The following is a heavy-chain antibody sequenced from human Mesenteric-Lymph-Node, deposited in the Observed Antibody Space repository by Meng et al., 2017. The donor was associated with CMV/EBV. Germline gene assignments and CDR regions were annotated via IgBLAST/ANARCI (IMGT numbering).Heavy chain of an antibody. D-gene: IGHD1-7*01. CDR2: ISSSSSYI. Sequence: GESLKISCAASGFTLGSHGMHWVRQAPGKGLEWVSSISSSSSYIYYADSVQGRFTISRDNAKNSLYLQMNSLRAEDTAVYYCARDLVELADYYSYTMDVWGQGTTVTVSS. J-gene: IGHJ6*02. CDR1: GFTLGSHG. CDR3: ARDLVELADYYSYTMDV. V-gene: IGHV3-21*01.